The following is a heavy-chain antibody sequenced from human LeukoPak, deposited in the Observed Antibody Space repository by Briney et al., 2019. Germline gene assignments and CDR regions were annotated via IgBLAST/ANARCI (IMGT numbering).Heavy chain of an antibody. Sequence: ASVKVSCKASGYTFTGCYMHWVRQAPGQGLEWMGWINPNSGGTNYAQKFRGRVTMTRDTSISTAYMELSRLRSDDTAVYYCARGPRVRVGGLAVVYFDYWGQGTLVTVSS. CDR2: INPNSGGT. CDR1: GYTFTGCY. CDR3: ARGPRVRVGGLAVVYFDY. J-gene: IGHJ4*02. V-gene: IGHV1-2*02. D-gene: IGHD2-21*01.